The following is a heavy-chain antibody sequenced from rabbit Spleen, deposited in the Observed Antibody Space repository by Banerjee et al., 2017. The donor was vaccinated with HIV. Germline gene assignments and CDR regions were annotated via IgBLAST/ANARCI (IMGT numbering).Heavy chain of an antibody. CDR1: GFSFSDRDV. D-gene: IGHD4-1*01. CDR3: ARDLAGAIGWNFYL. CDR2: INAATAKP. V-gene: IGHV1S45*01. J-gene: IGHJ4*01. Sequence: QEQLVESGGGLVKPEGSLTLTCKASGFSFSDRDVMCWVRQAPGKGLEWIACINAATAKPVYATWAKGRFTISRTSSTTVTLQMTSLTAADTATYFCARDLAGAIGWNFYLWGAGTLVTVS.